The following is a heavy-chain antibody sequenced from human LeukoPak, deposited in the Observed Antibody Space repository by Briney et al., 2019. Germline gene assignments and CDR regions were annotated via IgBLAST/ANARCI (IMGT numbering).Heavy chain of an antibody. CDR2: IIPILGIA. CDR3: ASPTAGSQGDY. V-gene: IGHV1-69*04. CDR1: GYTFTSYG. D-gene: IGHD1-26*01. Sequence: SVKVSCKASGYTFTSYGFSWVRQAPGQGLEWMGRIIPILGIANYAQKFQGRDTITADKSTSTAYMELSSLRSEDTAVYYCASPTAGSQGDYWGQGTLVTVSS. J-gene: IGHJ4*02.